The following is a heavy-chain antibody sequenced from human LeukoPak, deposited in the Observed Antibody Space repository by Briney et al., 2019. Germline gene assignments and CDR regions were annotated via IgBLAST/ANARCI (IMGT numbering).Heavy chain of an antibody. Sequence: GGSLRLSCAASGFTFSSYWMSWVRQAPGKGLEWVANIKQDGSEKYYVDSVKGRFTISRDNSKNTLYLQMNSLRAEDTAVYYCAVCHWHSSGCRNDYWGQGTLVTVSS. CDR2: IKQDGSEK. J-gene: IGHJ4*02. CDR3: AVCHWHSSGCRNDY. V-gene: IGHV3-7*03. CDR1: GFTFSSYW. D-gene: IGHD6-19*01.